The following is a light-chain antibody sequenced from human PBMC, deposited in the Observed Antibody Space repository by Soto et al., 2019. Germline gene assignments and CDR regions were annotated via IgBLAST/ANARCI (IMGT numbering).Light chain of an antibody. Sequence: QTVVTQEPSFSVSPGGTVTFTCGLSSGSVSTNYYPSWYQQTPGQAPRTLIYNTNRRSSGVPDRFSGSILGNKAALTITGAQADDEYDYYCVLYMGLGISVFGGGTKLTVL. CDR2: NTN. CDR1: SGSVSTNYY. CDR3: VLYMGLGISV. J-gene: IGLJ2*01. V-gene: IGLV8-61*01.